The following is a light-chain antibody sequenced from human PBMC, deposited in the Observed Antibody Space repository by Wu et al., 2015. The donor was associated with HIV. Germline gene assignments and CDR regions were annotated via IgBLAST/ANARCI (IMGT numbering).Light chain of an antibody. Sequence: DIQMTQSPSTLSASVGDRVTITCRASQSISSWLAWYQQKPGKAPKVLIYKASNLKSGVPSRFSGSGSGTDFTLTISALQPEDFATYYCQQTYITPKTFGQGTKVEMK. J-gene: IGKJ1*01. V-gene: IGKV1-5*03. CDR1: QSISSW. CDR2: KAS. CDR3: QQTYITPKT.